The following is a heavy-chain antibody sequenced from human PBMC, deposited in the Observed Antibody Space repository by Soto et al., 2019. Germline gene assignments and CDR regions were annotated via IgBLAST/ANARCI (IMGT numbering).Heavy chain of an antibody. Sequence: EVQLLESGGGLVQPGGSLRLSCAASGFTFGSHDMSWVRQAPGKVLEWVSSISVSDPDTYYADSVKGRFTLSRDISKNTLLLQMDSLRDEDTALYYCTKGTWLDLWGQGTMVTVSS. CDR1: GFTFGSHD. CDR3: TKGTWLDL. J-gene: IGHJ3*01. D-gene: IGHD6-19*01. V-gene: IGHV3-23*01. CDR2: ISVSDPDT.